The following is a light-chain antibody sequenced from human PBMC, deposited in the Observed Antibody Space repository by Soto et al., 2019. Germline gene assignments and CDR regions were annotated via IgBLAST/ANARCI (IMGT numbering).Light chain of an antibody. CDR2: GAS. J-gene: IGKJ4*02. V-gene: IGKV3-20*01. Sequence: EIVLAQSPGTLSLSPGERATLSCRASQSVSRNYLAWYQQKRGQAPRLLIYGASTRATGVPARFSGSGSGTEFTLTISSLQPDDFATYYCQHYNSSPQFGGGTKVDIK. CDR3: QHYNSSPQ. CDR1: QSVSRNY.